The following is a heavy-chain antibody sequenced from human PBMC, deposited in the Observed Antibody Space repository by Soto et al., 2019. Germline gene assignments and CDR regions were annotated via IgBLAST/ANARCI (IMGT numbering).Heavy chain of an antibody. CDR1: GGSFSGYY. Sequence: SETLSLTCAVYGGSFSGYYWTWVRQPPGKGLEWIGEINHDGVTNYNPSLKSRLTISVDTSKNQFSLKLNSVTAADTAKYYCARGGGFYYMDVWGKGTPVTVSS. J-gene: IGHJ6*03. CDR2: INHDGVT. CDR3: ARGGGFYYMDV. V-gene: IGHV4-34*01. D-gene: IGHD3-10*01.